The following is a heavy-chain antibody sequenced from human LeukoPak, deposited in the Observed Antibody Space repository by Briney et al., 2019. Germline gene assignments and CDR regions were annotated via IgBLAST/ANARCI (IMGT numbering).Heavy chain of an antibody. V-gene: IGHV4-59*08. J-gene: IGHJ4*02. Sequence: SETLSLTCTVSGDSISGFHWSWIRQPPGKGLEWIGYIYYSGSTNYNPSLTSRVTISVDTSKNQFSLKLSSVTAADTAVFYCARQSHRLGYFDYWGQGTLVAVSS. CDR1: GDSISGFH. D-gene: IGHD6-19*01. CDR2: IYYSGST. CDR3: ARQSHRLGYFDY.